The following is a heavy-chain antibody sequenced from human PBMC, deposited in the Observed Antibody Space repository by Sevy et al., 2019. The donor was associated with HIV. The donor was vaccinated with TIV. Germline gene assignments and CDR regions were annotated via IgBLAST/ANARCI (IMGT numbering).Heavy chain of an antibody. J-gene: IGHJ4*02. Sequence: GGSLRLSCAASGFTFDDYTMHWVRQAPGKGLEWVSLISWDGGSTYYAYSVKGRFTISRDNSKNSLYLQMNSLRTEDTALYYCAKDATGIAVAGIDYWGQGTLVTVSS. CDR2: ISWDGGST. CDR1: GFTFDDYT. CDR3: AKDATGIAVAGIDY. V-gene: IGHV3-43*01. D-gene: IGHD6-19*01.